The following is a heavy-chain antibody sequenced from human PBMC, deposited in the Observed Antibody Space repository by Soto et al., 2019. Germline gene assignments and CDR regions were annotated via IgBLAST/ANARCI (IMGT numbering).Heavy chain of an antibody. CDR2: ISYGGANK. CDR1: GFPFSTCA. CDR3: ASNPKAATGPSGY. J-gene: IGHJ4*02. D-gene: IGHD6-13*01. V-gene: IGHV3-30-3*01. Sequence: PGGSLRLSCAASGFPFSTCAMHWVHQAPGKGLEWVAVISYGGANKFYTDSVKGRFTISRDNSKNTLYVQMNSLRPEDTAVYYCASNPKAATGPSGYWGQGTLVTVSS.